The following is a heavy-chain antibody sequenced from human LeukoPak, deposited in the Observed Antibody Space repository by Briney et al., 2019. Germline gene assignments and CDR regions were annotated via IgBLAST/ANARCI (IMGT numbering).Heavy chain of an antibody. CDR3: AGGPDYYYMDV. CDR2: ISWDGGST. Sequence: PGGSLRLSCAASGFTFDDYTMHWVRHAPGKGLEWVSLISWDGGSTYYADSVKGRFTISRDNSKNSLYLQMNSLRTEDTALYYCAGGPDYYYMDVWGKGTTVTVSS. J-gene: IGHJ6*03. V-gene: IGHV3-43*01. D-gene: IGHD2-15*01. CDR1: GFTFDDYT.